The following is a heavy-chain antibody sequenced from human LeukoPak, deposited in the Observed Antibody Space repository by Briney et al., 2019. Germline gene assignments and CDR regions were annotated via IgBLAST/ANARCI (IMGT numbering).Heavy chain of an antibody. CDR1: GFAFSDYY. Sequence: PGGSLRLSCAASGFAFSDYYMSWIRQAPGKGLEWVSGISNSDGSTYNADSVKGRFIISRDNSKNTLYLQMNSLRAEDTAVYYCARDQWFDPWGQGTLVTVSS. J-gene: IGHJ5*02. V-gene: IGHV3-66*01. CDR2: ISNSDGST. CDR3: ARDQWFDP.